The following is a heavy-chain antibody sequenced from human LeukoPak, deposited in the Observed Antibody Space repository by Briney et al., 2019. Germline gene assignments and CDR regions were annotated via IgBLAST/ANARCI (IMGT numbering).Heavy chain of an antibody. D-gene: IGHD3-10*01. CDR2: INHSGST. J-gene: IGHJ4*02. CDR1: GGSFSGYD. Sequence: SETLSLTCAVYGGSFSGYDWSWIRQPPGKGLEWIGEINHSGSTNYNPSLKSRVTISVDTSKNQFSLKLSSVTAADTAVYYCARSSGALDCWGQGTLVTVSS. V-gene: IGHV4-34*01. CDR3: ARSSGALDC.